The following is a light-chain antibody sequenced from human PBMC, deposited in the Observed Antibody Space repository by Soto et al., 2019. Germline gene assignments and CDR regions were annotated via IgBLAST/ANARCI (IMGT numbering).Light chain of an antibody. J-gene: IGKJ1*01. Sequence: EIVMTQSPATLSVSPGERATLSCRASQSVSGNLAWYQQKPGQAPRLIIYGASTRATGIPARFSGSGSGTEFTLTISILQSEDFAVYYCQQYNNWPPTFGQGTKVEIK. CDR3: QQYNNWPPT. V-gene: IGKV3D-15*01. CDR1: QSVSGN. CDR2: GAS.